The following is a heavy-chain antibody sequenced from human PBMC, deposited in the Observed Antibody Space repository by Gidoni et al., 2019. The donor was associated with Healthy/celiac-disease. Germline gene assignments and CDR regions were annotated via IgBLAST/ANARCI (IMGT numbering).Heavy chain of an antibody. Sequence: QVQLVQSGAEVKKPGASVKVSCKASGYTFTSYYMHWVRQAPGQWLEWMGIINPSGGSTSYAQKFQGRVTMTRDTSTSTVYMELSSLRSEDTAVYYCAREADIAAAGPTDYFDYWGQGTLVTVSS. V-gene: IGHV1-46*01. CDR3: AREADIAAAGPTDYFDY. J-gene: IGHJ4*02. CDR1: GYTFTSYY. D-gene: IGHD6-13*01. CDR2: INPSGGST.